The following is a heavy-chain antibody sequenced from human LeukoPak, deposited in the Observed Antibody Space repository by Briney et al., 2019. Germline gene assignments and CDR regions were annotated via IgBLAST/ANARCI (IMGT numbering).Heavy chain of an antibody. CDR3: AKDLPWTSHGPGPFQH. V-gene: IGHV3-30*18. J-gene: IGHJ1*01. CDR2: ISYDGSNK. CDR1: GFTFSSYG. Sequence: GGSLRLSCAASGFTFSSYGMHWVRQAPGKGLEWVAVISYDGSNKYYADSVKGRFTISRDNSKNTLYLQMNSLRAEDTAVYYCAKDLPWTSHGPGPFQHWGQGTLVTVSS. D-gene: IGHD3/OR15-3a*01.